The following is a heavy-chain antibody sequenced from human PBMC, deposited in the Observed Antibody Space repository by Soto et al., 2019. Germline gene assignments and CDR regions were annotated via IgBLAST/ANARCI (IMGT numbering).Heavy chain of an antibody. CDR3: ARDFGYCSGGSCYANPYFDY. V-gene: IGHV1-18*01. CDR2: ISAYNGNT. CDR1: GYTFTSYG. J-gene: IGHJ4*02. Sequence: GASVKVSCKASGYTFTSYGISWVRQAPGQGLEWMGWISAYNGNTNYAQKLQGRVTMTTDTSTSTAYMELRSLRSDDTAVYYCARDFGYCSGGSCYANPYFDYWGQGTLVTVSS. D-gene: IGHD2-15*01.